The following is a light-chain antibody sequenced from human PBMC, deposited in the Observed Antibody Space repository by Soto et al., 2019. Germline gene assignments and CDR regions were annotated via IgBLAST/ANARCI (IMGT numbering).Light chain of an antibody. J-gene: IGLJ2*01. CDR3: QTWGTGIYVV. V-gene: IGLV4-69*01. CDR1: SGHSSYA. CDR2: LNSDGSH. Sequence: VVTQSPSASASLGASVKLTCTLSSGHSSYAIAWHQQQPEKGPRYLMKLNSDGSHSKGDGIPDRFSGSSSGAERYLTISSLQSEDEADYYCQTWGTGIYVVFGGGTQLTVL.